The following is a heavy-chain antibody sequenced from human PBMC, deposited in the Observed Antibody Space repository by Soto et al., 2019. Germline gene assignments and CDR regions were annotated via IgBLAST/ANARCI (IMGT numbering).Heavy chain of an antibody. Sequence: PSETLSLTCTVSGGSISSSSYYWGWIRQPPGKGLEWIGSIYYSGSTYYNPSLKSRVTISVDTSKNQFSLKLSSVTAADTAVYYCARQIRRGGYIYYFDYWGQGTLVTVYS. CDR1: GGSISSSSYY. D-gene: IGHD3-22*01. J-gene: IGHJ4*02. CDR2: IYYSGST. CDR3: ARQIRRGGYIYYFDY. V-gene: IGHV4-39*01.